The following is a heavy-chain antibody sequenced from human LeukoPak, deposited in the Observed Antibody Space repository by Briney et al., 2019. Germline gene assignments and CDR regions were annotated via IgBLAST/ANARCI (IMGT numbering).Heavy chain of an antibody. V-gene: IGHV1-2*02. CDR1: GYTFTVYY. J-gene: IGHJ6*02. CDR3: AREVLRPYGMDV. Sequence: ASVKVSSKASGYTFTVYYMHWVRQAPGQGLEWMGWINPNSGGTNYAQKFQGRVTMTRDTSISTAYMELSRLRSDDTAVYYCAREVLRPYGMDVWGQGTTVTVSS. D-gene: IGHD3-16*01. CDR2: INPNSGGT.